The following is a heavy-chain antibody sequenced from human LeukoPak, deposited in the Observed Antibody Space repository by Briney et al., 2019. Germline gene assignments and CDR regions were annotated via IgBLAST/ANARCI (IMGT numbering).Heavy chain of an antibody. Sequence: GGSLRLSCAASGFTFSSYAMHWVRQAPGKGLEWVAVISYDGSNKYYADSVKGRFTISRDNSKNTLYLQMNSLRAEDTAVYYCARDSLNYYFDYWGQGTLSPSPQ. CDR3: ARDSLNYYFDY. CDR1: GFTFSSYA. J-gene: IGHJ4*02. V-gene: IGHV3-30-3*01. CDR2: ISYDGSNK. D-gene: IGHD1-1*01.